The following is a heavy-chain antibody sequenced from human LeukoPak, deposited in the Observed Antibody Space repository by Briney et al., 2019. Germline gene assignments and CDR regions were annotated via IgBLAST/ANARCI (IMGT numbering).Heavy chain of an antibody. J-gene: IGHJ4*02. CDR1: GVTFSSYA. V-gene: IGHV3-23*01. D-gene: IGHD3/OR15-3a*01. CDR3: GEDWAGYFPY. Sequence: GGSLRLSCAASGVTFSSYAMSWVRQAPGKGLEWVSTISGTGGSTSYADSVKGRFTISRDNSKNTLYLQMNSLSAEDTAVYYCGEDWAGYFPYWGQGTLVTVSS. CDR2: ISGTGGST.